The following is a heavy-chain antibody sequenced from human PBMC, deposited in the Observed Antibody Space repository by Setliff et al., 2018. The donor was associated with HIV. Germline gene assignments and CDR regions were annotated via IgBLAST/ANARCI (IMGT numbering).Heavy chain of an antibody. J-gene: IGHJ6*03. CDR3: ARGARQSHLSMVRGVVTVDHRYYYIDV. Sequence: SETLSLTCAVYGGSFSGYYWSWIRQNPGTGLEWIGEINDSGSTAYNPSLQSRVTISTDTSRNEFPLKLSSVTAADTALYFCARGARQSHLSMVRGVVTVDHRYYYIDVWGQGTTVTVSS. V-gene: IGHV4-34*01. CDR2: INDSGST. CDR1: GGSFSGYY. D-gene: IGHD3-10*01.